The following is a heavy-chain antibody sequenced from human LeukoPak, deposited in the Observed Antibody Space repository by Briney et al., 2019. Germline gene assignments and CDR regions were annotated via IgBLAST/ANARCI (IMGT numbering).Heavy chain of an antibody. D-gene: IGHD2-15*01. CDR1: GGSTGSDY. Sequence: SETLSLTCTVSGGSTGSDYWSWIRQPPGKGLEWIAYVYYSGVTSYNPSLKSRVTISVDTSKNQFSLKLSSVTAADTAVYYCARGGGPVVAATRPFDYWGQGTLVTVSS. CDR3: ARGGGPVVAATRPFDY. CDR2: VYYSGVT. J-gene: IGHJ4*02. V-gene: IGHV4-59*01.